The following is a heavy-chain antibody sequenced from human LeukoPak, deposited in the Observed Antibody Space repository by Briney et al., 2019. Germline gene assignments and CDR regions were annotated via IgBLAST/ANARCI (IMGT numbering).Heavy chain of an antibody. D-gene: IGHD6-6*01. V-gene: IGHV4-39*01. CDR2: INHSGST. Sequence: TSETLSLTCTVSGDSISSGDYYWSWIRQPPGKGLEWIGEINHSGSTNYNPSLKSRVTISVDTSKNQFSLKLSSVTAADTAVYYCARHPPSYSSSSRPFDYWGQGTLVTVSS. J-gene: IGHJ4*02. CDR1: GDSISSGDYY. CDR3: ARHPPSYSSSSRPFDY.